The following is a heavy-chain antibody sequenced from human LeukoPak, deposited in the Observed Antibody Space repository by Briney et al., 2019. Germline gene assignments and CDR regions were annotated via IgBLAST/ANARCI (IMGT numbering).Heavy chain of an antibody. J-gene: IGHJ5*02. CDR2: FDPEDGET. CDR3: AILAHTVVTQRRWFDP. D-gene: IGHD4-23*01. CDR1: GYTLTELS. V-gene: IGHV1-24*01. Sequence: ASVKVSCKVPGYTLTELSMPWVRQAPGKGREWMGGFDPEDGETIYAQKFQGRVTMTEDTSTDTAYMELSSLRSEDTAVYYCAILAHTVVTQRRWFDPWGQGTLVTVSS.